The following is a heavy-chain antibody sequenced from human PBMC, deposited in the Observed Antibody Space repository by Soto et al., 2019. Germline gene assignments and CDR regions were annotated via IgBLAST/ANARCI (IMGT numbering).Heavy chain of an antibody. Sequence: SETLSLTCAVSGDSINNNYYWGWIRKPPGKGLEWIASTYNSVSTHYNPSLKSRVTISIDTSKNQFSLQLTSVTAADTAVYYCAGNSSGWSFDSWGQGTRVTVSS. V-gene: IGHV4-38-2*01. CDR2: TYNSVST. CDR1: GDSINNNYY. D-gene: IGHD6-19*01. J-gene: IGHJ4*02. CDR3: AGNSSGWSFDS.